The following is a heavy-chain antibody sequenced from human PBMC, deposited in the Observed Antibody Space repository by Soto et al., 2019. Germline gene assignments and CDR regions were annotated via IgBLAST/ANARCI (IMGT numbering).Heavy chain of an antibody. V-gene: IGHV1-69*04. D-gene: IGHD2-8*01. CDR3: AREGYCTNGVCYTVHWFDP. CDR1: GGTFSIYT. CDR2: IIPILGIA. Sequence: SVKVSCKASGGTFSIYTITWVRQAPGQGLEWMGRIIPILGIANYAQKFQGRVTITADKSTSTAYMELSSLRSEDTAVYYCAREGYCTNGVCYTVHWFDPWGQGTLVTVSS. J-gene: IGHJ5*02.